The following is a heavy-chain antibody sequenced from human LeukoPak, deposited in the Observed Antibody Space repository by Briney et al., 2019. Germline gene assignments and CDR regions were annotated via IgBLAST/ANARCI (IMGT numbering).Heavy chain of an antibody. CDR1: GFTFSSYG. CDR2: ISYDGSNK. CDR3: AKSPIQLWLNVDY. Sequence: GGSLRLSCAASGFTFSSYGMHWVRQAPGKGLDWVAVISYDGSNKYYADSVKGRFTISRDNSKNTLYLQMNSLRAEDTAVYYCAKSPIQLWLNVDYWGQGTLVSVSS. D-gene: IGHD5-18*01. J-gene: IGHJ4*02. V-gene: IGHV3-30*18.